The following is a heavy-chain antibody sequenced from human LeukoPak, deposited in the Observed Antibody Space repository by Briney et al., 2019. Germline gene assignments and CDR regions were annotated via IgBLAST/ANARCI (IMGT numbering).Heavy chain of an antibody. Sequence: GGSLRLSCAASGFTFSSYAMSWVRQAPGKGLEWVSAISGSGGSTYYADSVKGRFTISRDNSKNTLYLQMNSLRAEDTAVYYCAKVQAAYYDFWSGYYDEGFDYWGQGTLVTVSS. CDR3: AKVQAAYYDFWSGYYDEGFDY. J-gene: IGHJ4*02. D-gene: IGHD3-3*01. CDR2: ISGSGGST. V-gene: IGHV3-23*01. CDR1: GFTFSSYA.